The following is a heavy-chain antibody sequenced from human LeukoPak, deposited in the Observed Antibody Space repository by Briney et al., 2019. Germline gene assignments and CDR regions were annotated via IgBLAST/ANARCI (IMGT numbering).Heavy chain of an antibody. CDR1: GGSFSGYY. D-gene: IGHD5-18*01. CDR2: INHSGST. J-gene: IGHJ4*02. CDR3: ARDRRIQLWTTGPYYFDY. Sequence: SGTLSLTCAVYGGSFSGYYWSWIRQPPGKGLEWIGEINHSGSTNYNPSLKSRVTISVDTSKNQFSLKLSSVTAADTAVYYCARDRRIQLWTTGPYYFDYWGQGTLVTVSS. V-gene: IGHV4-34*01.